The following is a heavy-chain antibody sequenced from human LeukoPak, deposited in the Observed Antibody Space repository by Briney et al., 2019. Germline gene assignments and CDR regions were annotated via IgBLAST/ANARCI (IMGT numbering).Heavy chain of an antibody. J-gene: IGHJ4*02. CDR2: ISSSGGRT. Sequence: GGSLRLSREASGFTFSSSGMNWVRQTPEKGLEWVASISSSGGRTYYADSVKGRFTVSRDNFKNTLYLQMDSLRVEDTAVYYCAKDLRSGENYGFLDYWGQGTLVTVSS. CDR1: GFTFSSSG. CDR3: AKDLRSGENYGFLDY. D-gene: IGHD3-3*01. V-gene: IGHV3-23*01.